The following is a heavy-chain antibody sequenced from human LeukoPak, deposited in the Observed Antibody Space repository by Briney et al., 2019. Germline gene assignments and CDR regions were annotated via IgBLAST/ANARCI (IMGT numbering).Heavy chain of an antibody. D-gene: IGHD2-2*03. CDR2: INPNSGGT. Sequence: GASVKVSCKASGYSFTGYYMHWVRQAPGQELEWMGWINPNSGGTNYAQKFQGRVTMTRDTSISTAYMELSRLRSDDTAVYYCARGEGSYWILYYFDYWGQGTLVTVSS. CDR3: ARGEGSYWILYYFDY. J-gene: IGHJ4*02. CDR1: GYSFTGYY. V-gene: IGHV1-2*02.